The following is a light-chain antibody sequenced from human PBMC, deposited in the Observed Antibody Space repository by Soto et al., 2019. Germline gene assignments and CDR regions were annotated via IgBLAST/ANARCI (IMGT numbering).Light chain of an antibody. V-gene: IGLV2-14*03. CDR3: SSYTSSTTLKV. CDR1: SSDVGGYNY. Sequence: QSVLTQPASGSGSPGQSITISCTGTSSDVGGYNYVSWYQQHPGKAPKLMIYAVSNRPSGVSNRFSGSKSGNTASLTISGLQAEDEADYYCSSYTSSTTLKVFGGGTKLTVL. J-gene: IGLJ2*01. CDR2: AVS.